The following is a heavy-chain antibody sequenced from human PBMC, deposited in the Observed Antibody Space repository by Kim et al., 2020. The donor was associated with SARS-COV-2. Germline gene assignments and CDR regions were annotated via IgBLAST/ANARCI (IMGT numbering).Heavy chain of an antibody. CDR3: ARGGGITGIPTAHY. D-gene: IGHD1-20*01. CDR1: GYTFTSYD. V-gene: IGHV1-8*01. J-gene: IGHJ4*02. Sequence: ASVKVSCKASGYTFTSYDINWVRQATGQGLEWMGWMNPNSGNTGFAQKFQGRVTMTRDTSMSTAYMELSSLRSDDTAVYYCARGGGITGIPTAHYWGQGTLVTVSS. CDR2: MNPNSGNT.